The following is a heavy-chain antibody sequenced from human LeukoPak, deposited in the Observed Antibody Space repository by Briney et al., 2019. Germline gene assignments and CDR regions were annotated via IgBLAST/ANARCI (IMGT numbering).Heavy chain of an antibody. Sequence: GGSLRLSCAASGFTFSNDWIHWVRQAPGKGLVWVSTIYKDGSVTKYADSVKGRFTMSRDNAKNTVYLQMNILRVEDTAVYYCARDLNHGSDAWGQGTLVTVSS. CDR3: ARDLNHGSDA. V-gene: IGHV3-74*03. CDR1: GFTFSNDW. CDR2: IYKDGSVT. J-gene: IGHJ4*02. D-gene: IGHD1-1*01.